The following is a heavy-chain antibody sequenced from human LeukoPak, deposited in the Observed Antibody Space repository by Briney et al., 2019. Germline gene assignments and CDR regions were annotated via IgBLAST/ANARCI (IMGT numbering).Heavy chain of an antibody. D-gene: IGHD5-18*01. V-gene: IGHV3-66*01. CDR3: ARDPSGSYGFGWDY. CDR2: IYSGGST. Sequence: GGSLRLSCATSGITVSSNYMSWVRQAPGKGLEWVSVIYSGGSTYYADSVKGRFTISRDNSKNTLYLQMNSLRAEDTAVYYCARDPSGSYGFGWDYWGQGTLVTVSS. J-gene: IGHJ4*02. CDR1: GITVSSNY.